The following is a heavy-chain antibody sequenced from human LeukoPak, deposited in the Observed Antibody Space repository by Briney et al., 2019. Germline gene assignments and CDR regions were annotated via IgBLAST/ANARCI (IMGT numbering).Heavy chain of an antibody. CDR3: ARGAYLSYSDSSAYPTFDI. CDR1: GFSLSGYW. Sequence: PGGSLRLSCAASGFSLSGYWMSWVRQAPGKGPEWGASLHADVNEKYFVDSVKGRFTISRDNAKNSLYLQMNSLRVEDTAVYYCARGAYLSYSDSSAYPTFDIWGQGTMVTVSS. D-gene: IGHD3-22*01. J-gene: IGHJ3*02. CDR2: LHADVNEK. V-gene: IGHV3-7*01.